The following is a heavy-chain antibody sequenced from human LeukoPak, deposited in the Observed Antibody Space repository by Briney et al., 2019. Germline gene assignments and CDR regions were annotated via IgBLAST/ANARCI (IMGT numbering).Heavy chain of an antibody. CDR3: ARDPYSGTYGNTYYYYMDV. D-gene: IGHD1-26*01. Sequence: GGSLRLSCAASGFTFSRYWMSWVRQAPGKGLEWVANINQDGSEKYYVDSVKGRFTISRDNAKNSLYLQMNSLRVEDTAVYYCARDPYSGTYGNTYYYYMDVWGKGTTVTISS. V-gene: IGHV3-7*01. CDR2: INQDGSEK. CDR1: GFTFSRYW. J-gene: IGHJ6*03.